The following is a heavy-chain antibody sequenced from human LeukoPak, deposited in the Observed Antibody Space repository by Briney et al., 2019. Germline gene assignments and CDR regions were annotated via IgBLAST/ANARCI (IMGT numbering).Heavy chain of an antibody. V-gene: IGHV4-39*01. Sequence: PSETLSLTCTVSGDSISSGNYYWGWIRQSPGKGLEWIGSIYYSGSTYYNPSLKSRVTISVDTSKNQFSLNLSSVTAADTAVYFCARRTYSSSSFDYWGQGTLVTVSS. CDR3: ARRTYSSSSFDY. J-gene: IGHJ4*02. D-gene: IGHD6-6*01. CDR1: GDSISSGNYY. CDR2: IYYSGST.